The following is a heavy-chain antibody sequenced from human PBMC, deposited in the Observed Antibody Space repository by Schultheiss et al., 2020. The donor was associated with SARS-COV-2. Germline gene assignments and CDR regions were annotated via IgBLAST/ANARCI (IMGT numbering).Heavy chain of an antibody. V-gene: IGHV3-53*01. CDR1: GFTFSNAW. CDR3: ARDRGNWNFLDNYYGMDV. Sequence: GESLKISCAASGFTFSNAWMSWVRQAPGKGLEWVSVIYSGGSTYYADSVKGRFTISRDNSKNTLYLQMNSLRAEDTAVYYCARDRGNWNFLDNYYGMDVWGQGTTVTVSS. J-gene: IGHJ6*02. D-gene: IGHD1-7*01. CDR2: IYSGGST.